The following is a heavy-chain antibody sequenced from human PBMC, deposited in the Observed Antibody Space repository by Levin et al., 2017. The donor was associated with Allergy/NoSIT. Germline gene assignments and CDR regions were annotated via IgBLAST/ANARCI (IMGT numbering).Heavy chain of an antibody. J-gene: IGHJ6*02. CDR2: ISAYNGNT. V-gene: IGHV1-18*01. CDR1: GYTFTSYG. D-gene: IGHD2-2*01. CDR3: ARVVVPAAPGDYYYGMDV. Sequence: ASVKVSCKASGYTFTSYGISWVRQAPGQGLEWMGWISAYNGNTNYAQKLQGRVTMTTDTSTSTAYMELRSLRSDDTAVYYCARVVVPAAPGDYYYGMDVWGQGTTVTVSS.